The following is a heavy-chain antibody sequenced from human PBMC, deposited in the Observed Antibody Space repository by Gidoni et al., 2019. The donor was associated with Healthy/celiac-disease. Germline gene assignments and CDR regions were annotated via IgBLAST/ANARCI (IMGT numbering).Heavy chain of an antibody. Sequence: QMQLVQSGPEVKKPGTSVKVSCKDSGFTFTSSAVQWVRQARGQRLEWIGWIVVGSGNTNYAQKFQERVTITRDMSTSTAYMELSSLRSEDTAVYYCAAVRRAAEGWAPDFDYWGQGTLVTVSS. V-gene: IGHV1-58*01. D-gene: IGHD3-16*01. CDR2: IVVGSGNT. CDR1: GFTFTSSA. CDR3: AAVRRAAEGWAPDFDY. J-gene: IGHJ4*02.